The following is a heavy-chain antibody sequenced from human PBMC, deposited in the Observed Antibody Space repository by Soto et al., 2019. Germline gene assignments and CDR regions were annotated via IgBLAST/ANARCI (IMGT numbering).Heavy chain of an antibody. CDR2: IGSNGVGT. CDR1: GFTLSGYA. CDR3: ARRARPDFYYMDV. D-gene: IGHD6-6*01. J-gene: IGHJ6*03. Sequence: EVQLAESGGGLAQPGGSLRLSCAASGFTLSGYAMDWVRQAPGKGLEYVSGIGSNGVGTYYANSVQGRFTISRDNSKNTVYLQMDSLRPEDMAVYYCARRARPDFYYMDVWGKGTTVTVSS. V-gene: IGHV3-64*01.